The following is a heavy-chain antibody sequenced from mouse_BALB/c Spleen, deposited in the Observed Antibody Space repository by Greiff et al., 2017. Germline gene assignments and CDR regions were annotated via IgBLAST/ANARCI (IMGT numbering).Heavy chain of an antibody. CDR2: ISYDGSN. Sequence: EVKLQESGPGLVKPSQSLSLTCSVTGYSITSGYYWNWIRQFPGNKLEWMGYISYDGSNNYNPSLKNRISITRDTSKNQFFLKLNSVTTEDTAIYYCARSYYGGAMDYWGQGTSVTVSS. J-gene: IGHJ4*01. D-gene: IGHD1-1*01. CDR3: ARSYYGGAMDY. CDR1: GYSITSGYY. V-gene: IGHV3-6*02.